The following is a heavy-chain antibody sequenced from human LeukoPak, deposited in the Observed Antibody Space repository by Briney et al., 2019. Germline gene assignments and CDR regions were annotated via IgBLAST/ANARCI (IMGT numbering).Heavy chain of an antibody. J-gene: IGHJ4*02. Sequence: GGSLRLSCAASGSTFSSYSMNWVRQAPGKGLEWVSYISSSSSTIYYADSVKGRFTISRDNAKNSLYLQMNSLRAEDTAVYYCARVPAATDYWGQGTLVTVSS. CDR1: GSTFSSYS. CDR3: ARVPAATDY. V-gene: IGHV3-48*01. D-gene: IGHD2-2*01. CDR2: ISSSSSTI.